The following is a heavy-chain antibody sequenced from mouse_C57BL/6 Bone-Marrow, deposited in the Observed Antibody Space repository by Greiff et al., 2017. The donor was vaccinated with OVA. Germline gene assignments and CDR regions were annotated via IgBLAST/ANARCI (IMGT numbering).Heavy chain of an antibody. J-gene: IGHJ2*01. CDR2: IDPNSGGT. Sequence: QVQLQQSGAELVKPGASVKLSCKASGYTFTSYWMHWVKQRPGRGLEWIGRIDPNSGGTKYNEKVKSKATLTVDKPSSTAYLQLSSRTSEVAAVYYCARLGRGYWGQGTTLTVSS. CDR1: GYTFTSYW. V-gene: IGHV1-72*01. CDR3: ARLGRGY. D-gene: IGHD4-1*01.